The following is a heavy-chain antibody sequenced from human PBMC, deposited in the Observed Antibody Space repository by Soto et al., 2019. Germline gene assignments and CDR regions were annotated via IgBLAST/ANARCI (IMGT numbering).Heavy chain of an antibody. J-gene: IGHJ4*02. Sequence: GGSLRLSCAASGFTFSSYGMHWVRQAPGKGLEWVAVISYDRSNKYYADSVKGRFTISRDNSKNTLYLQMNSLRAEDTAVYYCAIIDTNCSGGSCFEYLGQGRLVTVSS. D-gene: IGHD2-15*01. CDR3: AIIDTNCSGGSCFEY. CDR1: GFTFSSYG. CDR2: ISYDRSNK. V-gene: IGHV3-30*03.